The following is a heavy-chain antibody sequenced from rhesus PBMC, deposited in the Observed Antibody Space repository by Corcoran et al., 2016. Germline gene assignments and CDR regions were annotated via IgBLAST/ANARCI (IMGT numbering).Heavy chain of an antibody. D-gene: IGHD3-3*01. CDR2: IYGSGGSN. J-gene: IGHJ4*01. V-gene: IGHV4S14*01. Sequence: QVQLQESGPGLVKPSETLSLTCAVSGVSISGYYYWSWIRQPPGKGLAWFGSIYGSGGSNYLNPSRKSRVTLSVDTSKSQFSLKLSSVTAADTAVYYCASPTLWTGYYYFDYWGQGVLVTVSS. CDR1: GVSISGYYY. CDR3: ASPTLWTGYYYFDY.